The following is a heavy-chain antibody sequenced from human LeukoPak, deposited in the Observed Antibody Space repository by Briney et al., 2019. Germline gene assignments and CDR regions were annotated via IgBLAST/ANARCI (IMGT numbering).Heavy chain of an antibody. CDR2: ISYDGSNK. J-gene: IGHJ4*02. CDR3: AKDLQYYFPQWVFDY. CDR1: GFTFSSYA. V-gene: IGHV3-30*04. D-gene: IGHD3-10*01. Sequence: GGSLRLSCAASGFTFSSYAMHWVRQAPGKGLEWVTLISYDGSNKYYADSVKGRFTISRDNSKNTLYLQMNSLRAEDTAVYYCAKDLQYYFPQWVFDYWGQGTLVTVSS.